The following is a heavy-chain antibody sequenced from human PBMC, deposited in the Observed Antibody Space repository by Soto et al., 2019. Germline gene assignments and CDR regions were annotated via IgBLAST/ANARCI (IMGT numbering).Heavy chain of an antibody. CDR1: GGSISSSSYY. Sequence: SETLSLTCTVSGGSISSSSYYWGWIRQPPGKGLEWIGSIYYSGSTYYNPSLKSRVTISVDTSKNQFSLKLSSVTAADTAVYYCARCITMIVVVTNWFDPWGQGTLVTVSS. V-gene: IGHV4-39*01. J-gene: IGHJ5*02. CDR2: IYYSGST. D-gene: IGHD3-22*01. CDR3: ARCITMIVVVTNWFDP.